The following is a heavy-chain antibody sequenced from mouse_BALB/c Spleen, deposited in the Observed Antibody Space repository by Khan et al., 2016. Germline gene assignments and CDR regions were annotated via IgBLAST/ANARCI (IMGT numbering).Heavy chain of an antibody. CDR3: ATWDYYGSAFAY. CDR2: ISHSGDS. CDR1: GDSITSGH. Sequence: MQLEESGPSLAKPSQTLSLTCSVTGDSITSGHWNWIRKFPGTKFHFMGYISHSGDSYYNPSLKSRISITRDTSKNQYYLQLNSVTTEDTATYYSATWDYYGSAFAYWGQGTLVTVSA. V-gene: IGHV3-8*02. J-gene: IGHJ3*01. D-gene: IGHD1-2*01.